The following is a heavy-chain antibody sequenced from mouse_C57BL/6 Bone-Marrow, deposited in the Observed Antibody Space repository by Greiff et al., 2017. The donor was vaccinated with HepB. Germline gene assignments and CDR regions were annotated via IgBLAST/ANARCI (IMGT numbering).Heavy chain of an antibody. Sequence: HVQLQQPGAELVMPGASVKLSCKASGYTFTSYWMHWVKQRPGQGLEWIGEIDPSDSYTNYNQKFKGKSTLTVDKSSSTAYMQLSSLTSEDSAVYYCARDGDLAWFAYWGQGTLVTVSA. V-gene: IGHV1-69*01. D-gene: IGHD3-3*01. CDR1: GYTFTSYW. CDR3: ARDGDLAWFAY. CDR2: IDPSDSYT. J-gene: IGHJ3*01.